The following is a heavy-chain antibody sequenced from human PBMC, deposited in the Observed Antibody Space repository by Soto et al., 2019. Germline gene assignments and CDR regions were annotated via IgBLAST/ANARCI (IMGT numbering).Heavy chain of an antibody. Sequence: QVQLVESGGGVVQPGRSLRLSCAASGFTFSSYGMHWVRQAPGKGLEWVAVISYDGSNKYCADSVKGRFTISRDNSKNTLYLQMNSLRAEDTAVYYCAKDQLAGIRGGYYYGMDVWGQGTTVTVSS. CDR2: ISYDGSNK. CDR3: AKDQLAGIRGGYYYGMDV. J-gene: IGHJ6*02. V-gene: IGHV3-30*18. D-gene: IGHD6-6*01. CDR1: GFTFSSYG.